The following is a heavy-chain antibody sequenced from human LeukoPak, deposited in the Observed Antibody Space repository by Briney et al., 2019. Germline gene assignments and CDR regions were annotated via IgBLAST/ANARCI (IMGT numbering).Heavy chain of an antibody. CDR1: GFTFSSYA. V-gene: IGHV3-23*01. D-gene: IGHD1-26*01. CDR2: ISGSGGST. CDR3: AKDLYSGSYYGYFDY. J-gene: IGHJ4*02. Sequence: GGSLRLSCAASGFTFSSYAMSWVRRAPGKGLEWVSAISGSGGSTYYADSVKGRFTISRDNSKNTLYLQMNSLRAEDTAVYYCAKDLYSGSYYGYFDYWGQGTLVTVSS.